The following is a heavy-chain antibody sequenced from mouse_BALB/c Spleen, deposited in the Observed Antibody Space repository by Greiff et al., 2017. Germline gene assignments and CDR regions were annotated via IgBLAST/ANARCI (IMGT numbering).Heavy chain of an antibody. V-gene: IGHV1-80*01. CDR1: GYAFSSYW. D-gene: IGHD1-1*01. CDR2: IYPGDGDT. Sequence: QVQLQQSGAELVRPGSSVKISCKASGYAFSSYWMNWVKQRPGQGLEWIGQIYPGDGDTNYNGKFKGKATLTADKSSSTAYMQLSSLTSEDSAVYFCARSGVEAMDYWGQGTSGTVSS. J-gene: IGHJ4*01. CDR3: ARSGVEAMDY.